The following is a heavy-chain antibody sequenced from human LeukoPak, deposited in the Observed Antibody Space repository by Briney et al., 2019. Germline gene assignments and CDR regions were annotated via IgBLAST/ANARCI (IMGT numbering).Heavy chain of an antibody. J-gene: IGHJ4*02. CDR2: IYHSGSP. V-gene: IGHV4-4*02. CDR1: GGSISSNNW. CDR3: ARVNINSWHSCDY. Sequence: SGTLSLTCAVSGGSISSNNWWGWVRQPPGKGLEWIGEIYHSGSPNYNPSLKSRVTISVDKSRNHFSLNLSSVTAADTAVYYCARVNINSWHSCDYWGQGTLVAVSS. D-gene: IGHD6-13*01.